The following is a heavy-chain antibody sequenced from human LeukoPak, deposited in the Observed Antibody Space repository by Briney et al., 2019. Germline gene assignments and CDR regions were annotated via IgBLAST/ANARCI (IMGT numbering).Heavy chain of an antibody. J-gene: IGHJ4*02. Sequence: GGSLRLSCAASGFTVTTNYMSWVRQAPGKGLEWVGRIKSKTDGGTIDYSAPVKGRFTISRDDSKYTLYLQMNSLKTEDTAVYYCATTAFDYWGQGTLVTVSS. CDR3: ATTAFDY. V-gene: IGHV3-15*01. CDR2: IKSKTDGGTI. CDR1: GFTVTTNY.